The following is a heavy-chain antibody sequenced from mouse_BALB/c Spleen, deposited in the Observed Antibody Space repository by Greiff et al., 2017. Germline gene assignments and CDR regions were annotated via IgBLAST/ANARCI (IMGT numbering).Heavy chain of an antibody. J-gene: IGHJ2*01. D-gene: IGHD1-1*01. V-gene: IGHV1-14*01. CDR1: GYTFTSYV. Sequence: EVKLQESGPELVKPGASVKMSCKASGYTFTSYVMHWVKQKPGQGLEWIGYINPYNDGTKYNEKFKGKATLTSDKSSSTAYMELSSLTSEDSAVYYCARKGYYYGSRYYFDYWGQGTTLTVSS. CDR3: ARKGYYYGSRYYFDY. CDR2: INPYNDGT.